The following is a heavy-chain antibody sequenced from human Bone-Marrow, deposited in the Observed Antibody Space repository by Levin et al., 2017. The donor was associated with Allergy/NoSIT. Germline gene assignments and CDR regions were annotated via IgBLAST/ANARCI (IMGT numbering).Heavy chain of an antibody. V-gene: IGHV3-48*03. CDR1: GFTFSSYE. CDR2: ISSSGSTI. Sequence: PGGSLRLSCAASGFTFSSYEMNWVRQAPGKGLEWVSYISSSGSTIYYADSVKGRFTISRDNAKNSLYLQMNSLRAEDTAVYYCARAPLGVGDSLNFDYWGQGTLVTVSS. CDR3: ARAPLGVGDSLNFDY. J-gene: IGHJ4*02. D-gene: IGHD4-17*01.